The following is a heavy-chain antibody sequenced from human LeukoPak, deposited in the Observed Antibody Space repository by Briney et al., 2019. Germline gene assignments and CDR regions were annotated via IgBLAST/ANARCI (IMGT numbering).Heavy chain of an antibody. D-gene: IGHD4-17*01. CDR1: GFTFSSYS. CDR2: ISSSSSYI. CDR3: ARPRDYGDYGGGY. J-gene: IGHJ4*02. V-gene: IGHV3-21*01. Sequence: GGSLRLSCAASGFTFSSYSMNWVRQAPGKGLEWVSSISSSSSYIYYADSVKGRFPISRDNAKNSLYLQMNSLRAEDTAVYYCARPRDYGDYGGGYWGQGTLVTVSS.